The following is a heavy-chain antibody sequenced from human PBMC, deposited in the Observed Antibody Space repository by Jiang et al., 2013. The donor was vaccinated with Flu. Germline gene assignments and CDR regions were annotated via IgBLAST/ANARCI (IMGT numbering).Heavy chain of an antibody. CDR1: GYTFTKYP. CDR3: ARDLDAIHFDP. V-gene: IGHV7-4-1*02. Sequence: QSGSELTKPGASVKISCKASGYTFTKYPMNWVRQAPGQGLEWVGWINTISGNPTYAQAFTSRFVFSLDTSVSTAYLQISGLRTEDTAVYYCARDLDAIHFDPWGQGTLVTVSS. J-gene: IGHJ5*02. CDR2: INTISGNP. D-gene: IGHD2-2*02.